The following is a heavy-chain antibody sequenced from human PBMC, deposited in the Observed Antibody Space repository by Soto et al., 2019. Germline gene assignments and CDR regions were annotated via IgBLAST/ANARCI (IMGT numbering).Heavy chain of an antibody. J-gene: IGHJ4*02. CDR3: ARGEGSVAGSFIAANDY. D-gene: IGHD6-19*01. V-gene: IGHV3-7*05. Sequence: GGSLRLSCAASGFTFSSYWMSWVRQAPGKGLEWVANIKQDGSEKYYVDSVKGRFTISRDNAKNSLYLQMNSLRAEDTAVYYCARGEGSVAGSFIAANDYWGQGTLVTVSS. CDR2: IKQDGSEK. CDR1: GFTFSSYW.